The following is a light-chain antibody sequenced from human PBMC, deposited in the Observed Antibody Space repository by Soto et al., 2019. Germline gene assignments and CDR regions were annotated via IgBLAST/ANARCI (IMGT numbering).Light chain of an antibody. CDR3: QQYLITPWT. V-gene: IGKV3-11*01. CDR1: QSVGSD. CDR2: DAS. J-gene: IGKJ1*01. Sequence: NVLTQSGPTLSLSKGERASVSCTASQSVGSDLVWYQHKPGQPPRLPIYDASKRASGIPARFSGSGSGTDFSLTVINLEPEDFAVYYCQQYLITPWTFGQGSKA.